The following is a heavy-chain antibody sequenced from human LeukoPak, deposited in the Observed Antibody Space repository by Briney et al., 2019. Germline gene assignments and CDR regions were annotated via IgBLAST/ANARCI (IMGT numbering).Heavy chain of an antibody. CDR3: AISPGIAANLGMDV. CDR2: ISGSGGST. J-gene: IGHJ6*02. Sequence: PGGSLRLSCAASGFTFSNYGMNWVRQAPGKGLEWVSAISGSGGSTYYANPVKGRFTISRDNSKNTLYLQMNSLRAEDTAVYYCAISPGIAANLGMDVWGQGTTVTVSS. V-gene: IGHV3-23*01. D-gene: IGHD6-13*01. CDR1: GFTFSNYG.